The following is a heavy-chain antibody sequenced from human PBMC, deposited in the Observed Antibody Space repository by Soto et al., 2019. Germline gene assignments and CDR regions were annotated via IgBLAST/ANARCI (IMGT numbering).Heavy chain of an antibody. CDR3: ARISGRYSMDV. CDR2: IKQDGSEK. J-gene: IGHJ6*03. Sequence: EVQLVESGGGLVQPGGSLRLSCAASGFTFSSYWMSWVRQAPGKGLEWVANIKQDGSEKYYVDSVKGRFTISRDNAKNSLYLQMNSMRAEDTAVYYCARISGRYSMDVWGKGTTVTVSS. D-gene: IGHD3-10*01. CDR1: GFTFSSYW. V-gene: IGHV3-7*01.